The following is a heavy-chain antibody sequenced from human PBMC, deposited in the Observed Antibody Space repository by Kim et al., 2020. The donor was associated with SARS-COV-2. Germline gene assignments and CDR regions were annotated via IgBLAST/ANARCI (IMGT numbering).Heavy chain of an antibody. V-gene: IGHV1-18*01. CDR2: ISDYNGST. Sequence: ASVKVSCKASGYTFINYGISWVRQAPGQGLEWMGWISDYNGSTDSAQKFQGRVTMTTDKSTSTAYMELRSLRSDDTAVYYCARDWRAEAEGPTWSFGFWGQGTLVTVSP. CDR1: GYTFINYG. CDR3: ARDWRAEAEGPTWSFGF. D-gene: IGHD3-3*01. J-gene: IGHJ4*02.